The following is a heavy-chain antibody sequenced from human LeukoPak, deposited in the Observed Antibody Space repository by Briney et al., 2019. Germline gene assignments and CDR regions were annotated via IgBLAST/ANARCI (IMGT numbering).Heavy chain of an antibody. V-gene: IGHV4-34*01. Sequence: SETLSLTCAVYGGSFSGYYWSWIRQPPGKGLEWIGEINHSGSTNYNPSLKSRVTISVDTSKNQFSLKVSSVTAADTAVYYCARGTGWYFHWGQGTLVTVSS. J-gene: IGHJ4*02. CDR3: ARGTGWYFH. CDR2: INHSGST. CDR1: GGSFSGYY. D-gene: IGHD6-19*01.